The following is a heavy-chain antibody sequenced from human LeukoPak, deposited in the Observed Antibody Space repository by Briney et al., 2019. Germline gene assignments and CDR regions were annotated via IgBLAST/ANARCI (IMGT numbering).Heavy chain of an antibody. CDR1: GFTFSDYY. V-gene: IGHV3-23*01. CDR3: ARGRWYFDY. Sequence: GGSLRLSCAASGFTFSDYYMSWIRQAPGKGLEWVSAISNSGGSTYYADSVKGRFTISRDNSKNTLYLQMNSLRAEDTAVYYCARGRWYFDYWGQGTLVTVSS. J-gene: IGHJ4*02. D-gene: IGHD5-24*01. CDR2: ISNSGGST.